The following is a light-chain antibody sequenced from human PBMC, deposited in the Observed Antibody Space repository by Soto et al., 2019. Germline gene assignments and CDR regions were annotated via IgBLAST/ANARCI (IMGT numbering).Light chain of an antibody. CDR1: SSDVGSYNR. J-gene: IGLJ1*01. Sequence: QSALTQPPSVSGSPGHAVAISCTGTSSDVGSYNRVAWYQQSPGTAPKLMIYEVSNRPSGVPDRFSGSKSGNTASLTISGLQAEDEADYYCSSFTSSSTYVVGTGTKLTVL. CDR2: EVS. CDR3: SSFTSSSTYV. V-gene: IGLV2-18*02.